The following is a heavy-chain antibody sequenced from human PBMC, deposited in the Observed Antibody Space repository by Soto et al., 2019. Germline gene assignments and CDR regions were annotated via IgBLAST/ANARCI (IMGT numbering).Heavy chain of an antibody. Sequence: ASVKVSCKASGYIFTSYYIHWVRQAPGQGLEWMGWINAFDGSRNFAQRFQGRVTMTRDTSTSTAYMEVRSLRSDDTAVYYCVRGGWRQIDYWGQGTLVTVSS. CDR3: VRGGWRQIDY. V-gene: IGHV1-46*01. D-gene: IGHD3-3*01. J-gene: IGHJ4*02. CDR2: INAFDGSR. CDR1: GYIFTSYY.